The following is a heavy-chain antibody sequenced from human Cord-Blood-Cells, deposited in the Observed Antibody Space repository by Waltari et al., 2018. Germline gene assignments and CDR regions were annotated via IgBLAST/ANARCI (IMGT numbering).Heavy chain of an antibody. D-gene: IGHD6-13*01. V-gene: IGHV3-33*01. Sequence: QVQLVESGGDVVQPGRSLRLSCAASGFTFSSYGMHWVRQAPGKGLEWVAVIWYDGSNKYYADSVKGRFTISRDNSKNTLYLQMNSLRAEDTAVYYCARVAAAGQYYYYYYGMDVWGQGTTVTVSS. J-gene: IGHJ6*02. CDR3: ARVAAAGQYYYYYYGMDV. CDR1: GFTFSSYG. CDR2: IWYDGSNK.